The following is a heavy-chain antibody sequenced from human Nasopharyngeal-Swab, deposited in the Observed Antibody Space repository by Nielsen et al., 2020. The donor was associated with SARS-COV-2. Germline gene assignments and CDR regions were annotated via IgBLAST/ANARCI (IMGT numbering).Heavy chain of an antibody. D-gene: IGHD3-22*01. CDR2: IRSKAYGGTT. CDR1: GGSISSGGYS. V-gene: IGHV3-49*04. CDR3: TRAREYYYDSSGPMGTDY. J-gene: IGHJ4*02. Sequence: GSLRLSCAVSGGSISSGGYSWSWVRQAPGKGLEWVGFIRSKAYGGTTEYAASVKGRFTISRDDSKSIAYLQMNSLKTEDTAVYYCTRAREYYYDSSGPMGTDYWGQGTLVTVSS.